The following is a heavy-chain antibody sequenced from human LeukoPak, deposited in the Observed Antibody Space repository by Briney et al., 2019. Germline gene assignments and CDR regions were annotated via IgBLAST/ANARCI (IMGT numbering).Heavy chain of an antibody. J-gene: IGHJ1*01. D-gene: IGHD3-10*01. V-gene: IGHV5-51*01. CDR3: ARHALGEVRGHSQH. CDR2: IYPGDSDT. CDR1: GYSFTSYW. Sequence: GESLKISCKGSGYSFTSYWIGWVPQMPGKGLEWMGVIYPGDSDTRYSPSFQGQVTISADKFISTAYLQWSSLKASDTAMYYCARHALGEVRGHSQHWGQGTLVTVSS.